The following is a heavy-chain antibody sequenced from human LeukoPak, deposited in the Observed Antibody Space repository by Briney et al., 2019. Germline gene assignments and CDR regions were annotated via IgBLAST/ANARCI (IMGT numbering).Heavy chain of an antibody. CDR1: GYSFPNYS. Sequence: GESLKISCKGSGYSFPNYSIAWVRQMPGKGLEWMGIIYPGDSDTRYSPSFQGQVTISADKSISTAYLQWSSLKASDTAMYYCARGGPSSVNWFDPWGQGTLVTVSS. CDR2: IYPGDSDT. J-gene: IGHJ5*02. V-gene: IGHV5-51*01. D-gene: IGHD6-19*01. CDR3: ARGGPSSVNWFDP.